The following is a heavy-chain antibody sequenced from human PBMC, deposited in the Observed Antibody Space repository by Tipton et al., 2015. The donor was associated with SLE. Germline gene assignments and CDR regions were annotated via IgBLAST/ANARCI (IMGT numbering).Heavy chain of an antibody. Sequence: SLRLSCAASGFTFSTYTMHWVRQAPGKGLEWVAVISYDGSDKYYADSVKGRFTISRDNSKNTLYLQMNSLRAEDTAVYYCARLLSNYYGMDVWGRGTTVTVSS. V-gene: IGHV3-30*04. CDR3: ARLLSNYYGMDV. J-gene: IGHJ6*02. CDR1: GFTFSTYT. D-gene: IGHD3-16*02. CDR2: ISYDGSDK.